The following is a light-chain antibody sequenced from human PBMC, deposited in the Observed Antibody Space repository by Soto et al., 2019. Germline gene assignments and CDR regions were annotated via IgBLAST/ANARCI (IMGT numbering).Light chain of an antibody. CDR1: SSDVGNYNY. J-gene: IGLJ3*02. V-gene: IGLV2-14*01. CDR3: SSFTSSSTWV. CDR2: EVT. Sequence: QSALTQPASVSGSPGQSITISCTGTSSDVGNYNYVSWYQQYPGKAPKLMIYEVTNRPSGVSNRFSGSKSGNTASLTISGLQADDEADYYCSSFTSSSTWVFGGGTKVTVL.